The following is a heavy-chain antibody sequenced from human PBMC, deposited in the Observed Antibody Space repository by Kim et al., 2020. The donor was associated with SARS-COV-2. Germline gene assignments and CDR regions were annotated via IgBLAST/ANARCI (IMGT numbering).Heavy chain of an antibody. V-gene: IGHV3-7*01. D-gene: IGHD3-9*01. J-gene: IGHJ4*02. Sequence: GGSLRLSCAASGFTFRSFWMTWARQAPGKSLEWVANIGPDGSERYYRDSVKGRFTISRDNAKNSLFLQMNSLRAEDTALYYCARNIDWSFNYWGQGTLVTVPS. CDR1: GFTFRSFW. CDR2: IGPDGSER. CDR3: ARNIDWSFNY.